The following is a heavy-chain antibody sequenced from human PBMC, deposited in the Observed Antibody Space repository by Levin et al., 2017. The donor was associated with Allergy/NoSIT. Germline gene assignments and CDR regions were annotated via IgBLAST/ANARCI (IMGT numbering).Heavy chain of an antibody. CDR3: ARDKWGDGLDV. V-gene: IGHV4-61*08. D-gene: IGHD7-27*01. Sequence: SETLSLTCTVSGGSVSSNDYYWDWIRQSPGTGLEWIGYIHSSGTTNYNPSLKSRLTISVDTSKNRFSLRLSSMTAADTAVYYCARDKWGDGLDVWGQGTTVTVSS. CDR2: IHSSGTT. CDR1: GGSVSSNDYY. J-gene: IGHJ6*02.